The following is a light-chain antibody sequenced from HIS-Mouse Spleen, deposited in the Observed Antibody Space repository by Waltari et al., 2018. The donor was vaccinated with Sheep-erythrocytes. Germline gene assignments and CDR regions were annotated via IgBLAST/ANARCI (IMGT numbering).Light chain of an antibody. CDR1: QGISSA. CDR2: DAS. Sequence: AIQLTKSSFCMCASVGDRVTITCRASQGISSALAWYQQKPGKAPKLLIYDASSLESGVPSRFSGSGSGTDFTLTISSLQPEDFATYYCQQFNSYLYTFGQGTKLEIK. CDR3: QQFNSYLYT. V-gene: IGKV1-13*02. J-gene: IGKJ2*01.